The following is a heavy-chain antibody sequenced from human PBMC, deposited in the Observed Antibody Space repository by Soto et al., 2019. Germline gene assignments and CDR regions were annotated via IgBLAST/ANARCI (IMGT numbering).Heavy chain of an antibody. CDR3: ARADYYGSGSYLLIDY. CDR2: IKQDGSEK. V-gene: IGHV3-7*05. D-gene: IGHD3-10*01. J-gene: IGHJ4*02. CDR1: GFTFSSYW. Sequence: GGSLRLSCAASGFTFSSYWMSWVRQAPGKGLEWVANIKQDGSEKYYVDSVKGRFTISRDNAKNSLYLQMNSLGAEDTAVYYCARADYYGSGSYLLIDYWGQGTLVTVSS.